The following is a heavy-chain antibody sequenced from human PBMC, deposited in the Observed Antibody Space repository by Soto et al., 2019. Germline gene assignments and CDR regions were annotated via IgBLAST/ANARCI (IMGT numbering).Heavy chain of an antibody. D-gene: IGHD6-6*01. J-gene: IGHJ3*01. Sequence: SGPTLVNPTETVTLTCTLPGISLTIPGGGLGWVRQTPRKALELLALIYWNDVKHYSPSLESRLTIFNDTYKNLAVLTMTDMHPVDTGTYYCARGLATLPVCAFDVWGQGTVVTVSS. CDR1: GISLTIPGGG. CDR2: IYWNDVK. CDR3: ARGLATLPVCAFDV. V-gene: IGHV2-5*01.